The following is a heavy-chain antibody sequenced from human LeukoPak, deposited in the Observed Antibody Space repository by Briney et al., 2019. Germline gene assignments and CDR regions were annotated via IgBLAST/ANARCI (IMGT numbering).Heavy chain of an antibody. J-gene: IGHJ6*03. V-gene: IGHV4-59*01. CDR1: GGSISSYY. D-gene: IGHD3-10*01. CDR3: ARVITYYYGSGSYYNGFYYYYYMDV. Sequence: KPSETLSLTCTVSGGSISSYYWSWIRQPPGKGLEWIGYIYYSGSTNYNPSLKSRVTISVDTSKNQFSLKLSSVTAADTAVYYCARVITYYYGSGSYYNGFYYYYYMDVWGKGTTVTISS. CDR2: IYYSGST.